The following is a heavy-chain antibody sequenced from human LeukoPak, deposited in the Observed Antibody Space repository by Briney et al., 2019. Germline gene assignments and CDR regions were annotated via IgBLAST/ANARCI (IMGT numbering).Heavy chain of an antibody. V-gene: IGHV4-30-2*06. D-gene: IGHD3-3*01. Sequence: PSQTLSLTCTVSGGPINSGGYYWSWIRQSPGKGLEWIGYIYQCGSTSYNPSLQSRVTMSIDNSKNHFSLNLNSVTAADTAVYYCARLVAIFGAVFNQYAFDYWGQGTLVTVSS. J-gene: IGHJ4*02. CDR3: ARLVAIFGAVFNQYAFDY. CDR2: IYQCGST. CDR1: GGPINSGGYY.